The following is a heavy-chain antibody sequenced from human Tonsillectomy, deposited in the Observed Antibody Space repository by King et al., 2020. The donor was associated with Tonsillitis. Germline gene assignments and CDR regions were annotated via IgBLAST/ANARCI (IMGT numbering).Heavy chain of an antibody. V-gene: IGHV4-4*07. CDR1: GGSISSHY. Sequence: QLQESGPGLVKPSENLSLTCTVSGGSISSHYWSWIRQPAGKGLEWIGRIYSSGSTNYNPSLKSRVTMSVDTSKNQFSLKLSSVTAADTAVYFCASGFLGWTFDYWGQGTLVTVSS. CDR2: IYSSGST. D-gene: IGHD3-3*01. J-gene: IGHJ4*02. CDR3: ASGFLGWTFDY.